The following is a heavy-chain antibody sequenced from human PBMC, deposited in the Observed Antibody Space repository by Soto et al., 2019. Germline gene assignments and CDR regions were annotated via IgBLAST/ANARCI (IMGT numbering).Heavy chain of an antibody. V-gene: IGHV1-69*14. Sequence: QVQLVQSGAEVKTPGSSVKVSCKASGGTFSSYTISWVRQAPGQGLEWMGGIIPIFGTAKYAQKFQERVTITADTYTDPAYMELSSLRSEDTAMYYCTRGVDAAMVGYWGQGTLVTVSS. CDR1: GGTFSSYT. J-gene: IGHJ4*02. CDR2: IIPIFGTA. CDR3: TRGVDAAMVGY. D-gene: IGHD5-18*01.